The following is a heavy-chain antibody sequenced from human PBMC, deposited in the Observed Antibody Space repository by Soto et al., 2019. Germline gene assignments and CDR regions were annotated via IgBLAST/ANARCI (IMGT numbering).Heavy chain of an antibody. CDR2: ISAYNGNT. CDR1: GYAFTSYG. Sequence: EASVEVSWKASGYAFTSYGIICVRQAPGQGLEWMGWISAYNGNTNYAQKLQGRVTMTTDTSTSTAYMELRSLRSDDTAVYYCARDLGNWFDPWGQGTLVTVSS. D-gene: IGHD7-27*01. J-gene: IGHJ5*02. V-gene: IGHV1-18*01. CDR3: ARDLGNWFDP.